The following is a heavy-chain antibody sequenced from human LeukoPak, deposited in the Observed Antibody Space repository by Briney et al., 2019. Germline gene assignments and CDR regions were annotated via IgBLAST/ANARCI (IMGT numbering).Heavy chain of an antibody. Sequence: GGSLRLSCAASGFTFSSYYMHWVRQATGKGLEWVSAIGTAGDTYYPGSVKGRFTLSRENAKNSLYLQMHRLSGGDTAVYYCARCVTSGWSRADLAHNFDYWGQGTLVTVSS. D-gene: IGHD6-19*01. CDR1: GFTFSSYY. CDR3: ARCVTSGWSRADLAHNFDY. CDR2: IGTAGDT. J-gene: IGHJ4*02. V-gene: IGHV3-13*01.